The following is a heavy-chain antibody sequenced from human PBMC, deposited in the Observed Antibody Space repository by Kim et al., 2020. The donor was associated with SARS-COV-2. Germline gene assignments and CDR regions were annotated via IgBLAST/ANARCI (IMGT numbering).Heavy chain of an antibody. CDR1: GFSFSDYG. D-gene: IGHD6-6*01. Sequence: GGSLRLSCAASGFSFSDYGMYWVRQPPGKALEWVGDMSPNGSNTYSADSVKGRFTISRDNNKTTLFLQMTSLQIDDTALYFCARDNFSSGWY. CDR3: ARDNFSSGWY. CDR2: MSPNGSNT. V-gene: IGHV3-43*02. J-gene: IGHJ2*01.